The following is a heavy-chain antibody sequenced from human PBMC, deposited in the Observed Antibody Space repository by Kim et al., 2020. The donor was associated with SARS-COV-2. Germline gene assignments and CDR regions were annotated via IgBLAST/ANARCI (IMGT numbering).Heavy chain of an antibody. D-gene: IGHD3-10*01. CDR3: ARDFAGSRGVPHYGMDV. Sequence: SVKVSCKASGGTFSSYAISWVRQAPGQGLEWMGGIIPIFGTANYAQKFQGRVTITADESTSTAYMELSSLRSEDTAVYYCARDFAGSRGVPHYGMDVWGQGTTVTVSS. V-gene: IGHV1-69*13. CDR2: IIPIFGTA. CDR1: GGTFSSYA. J-gene: IGHJ6*02.